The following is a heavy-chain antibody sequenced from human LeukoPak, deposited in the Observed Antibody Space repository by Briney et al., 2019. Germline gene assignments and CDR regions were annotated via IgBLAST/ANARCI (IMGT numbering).Heavy chain of an antibody. V-gene: IGHV1-2*02. CDR2: INPNSGGT. CDR1: GYTFTGYY. Sequence: ASVKVSCKASGYTFTGYYMHWVRQAPGQGLELMGWINPNSGGTNYAQKFQGRVTMTRDTSISTAYMELSRLRSDDTAVYYCAREPNYYYGMDVWGQGTTVTVSS. CDR3: AREPNYYYGMDV. J-gene: IGHJ6*02.